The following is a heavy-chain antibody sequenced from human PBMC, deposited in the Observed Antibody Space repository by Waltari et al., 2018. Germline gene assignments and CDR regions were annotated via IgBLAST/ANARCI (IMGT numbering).Heavy chain of an antibody. CDR3: ARESEIVTAFDI. D-gene: IGHD3-22*01. V-gene: IGHV3-30*01. Sequence: QVQLVESGGGVVQPGRSLRLSCAASGFTFSNYAMHWVRQAPGKGLEWVAVISYDGSNKDYADSVKGRFTISRDNSKNTLYLQMNSLRAEDTAVYYCARESEIVTAFDIWGQGTMVTVSS. CDR1: GFTFSNYA. CDR2: ISYDGSNK. J-gene: IGHJ3*02.